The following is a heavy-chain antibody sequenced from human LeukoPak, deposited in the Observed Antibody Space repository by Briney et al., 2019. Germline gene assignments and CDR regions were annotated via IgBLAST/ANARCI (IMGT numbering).Heavy chain of an antibody. V-gene: IGHV1-2*02. CDR3: ARSDVLYASQGEARYFNH. CDR2: VSPNNGGT. D-gene: IGHD3-16*01. J-gene: IGHJ4*02. CDR1: GYTFTAYY. Sequence: ASVKVSCKASGYTFTAYYIHWVRQAPGQRLEWMGWVSPNNGGTNYAQKFQGRVTMTRDTSISTLYMDLNSLRSDDTAVYYCARSDVLYASQGEARYFNHWGQGTLVTVSS.